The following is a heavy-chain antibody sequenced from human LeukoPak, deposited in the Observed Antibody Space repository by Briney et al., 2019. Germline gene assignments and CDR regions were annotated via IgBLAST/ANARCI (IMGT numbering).Heavy chain of an antibody. CDR2: IKQDGSEK. CDR3: ARSYYDFWSGYHYFDY. V-gene: IGHV3-7*01. J-gene: IGHJ4*02. Sequence: GGSLRLSCAASGFTFSSYWMSWVRQAPGKGLEWVANIKQDGSEKYYVDSVKGRFTISRDNAKNSLYLQMISLRAEDTAVYYCARSYYDFWSGYHYFDYWGQGTLVTVSS. D-gene: IGHD3-3*01. CDR1: GFTFSSYW.